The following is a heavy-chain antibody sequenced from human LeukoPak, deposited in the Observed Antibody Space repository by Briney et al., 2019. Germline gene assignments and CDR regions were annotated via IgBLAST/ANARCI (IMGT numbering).Heavy chain of an antibody. CDR1: GYTFSIYG. D-gene: IGHD2-21*02. CDR3: ARDRYSRAYCGGDCYQRMFDS. J-gene: IGHJ4*02. CDR2: ISAYNGNT. Sequence: ASVKVSSKASGYTFSIYGIYWVRQAPGQGLEWMGWISAYNGNTDYAQKVQGRVTMTTDTSTNAAFMEVRSLRSDDTAVYYCARDRYSRAYCGGDCYQRMFDSSGQGTLVTVSS. V-gene: IGHV1-18*01.